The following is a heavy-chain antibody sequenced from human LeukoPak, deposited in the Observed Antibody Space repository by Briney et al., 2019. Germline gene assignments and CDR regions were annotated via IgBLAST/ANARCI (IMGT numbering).Heavy chain of an antibody. CDR3: AKERAPRGFDP. J-gene: IGHJ5*02. CDR2: ISYDGSNK. Sequence: VGSLTLVSAVSGFTFTFYDIHWVRQAPGKGLEWVAVISYDGSNKDYVSSVKGGYTISRDNSKNTLYLQMNSPRTEDTAVYHCAKERAPRGFDPWG. CDR1: GFTFTFYD. V-gene: IGHV3-30*18.